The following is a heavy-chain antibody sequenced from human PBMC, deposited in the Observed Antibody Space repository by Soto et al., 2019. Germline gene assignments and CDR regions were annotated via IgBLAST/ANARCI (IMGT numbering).Heavy chain of an antibody. D-gene: IGHD3-3*01. CDR3: ARFAYDFSGVPGEDRASDAFDI. J-gene: IGHJ3*02. V-gene: IGHV4-31*03. Sequence: SETLSLTCTVSGGSISSGGYYWSWIRQHPGKGLEWIGYIYYSGSTYYNPSLKSRVTISVDTSKNQFPLKLSSVTAADTAVYYCARFAYDFSGVPGEDRASDAFDIWGQGTMVTVSS. CDR1: GGSISSGGYY. CDR2: IYYSGST.